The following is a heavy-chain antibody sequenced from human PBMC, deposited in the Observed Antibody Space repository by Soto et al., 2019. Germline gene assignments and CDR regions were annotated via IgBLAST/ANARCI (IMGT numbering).Heavy chain of an antibody. D-gene: IGHD2-15*01. V-gene: IGHV1-69*01. CDR3: ARDDCSGGSCYSSYYYYGMDV. CDR2: IIPIFGTA. Sequence: QVQLVQSGAEVKKPGSSVKVSCKASGGTFSSYAISWVRQAPGQGLEWMGGIIPIFGTANYAQKFQGRVTITADESTSTAYMELSSLRSEDTAVYYCARDDCSGGSCYSSYYYYGMDVWSQGTTVTVSS. CDR1: GGTFSSYA. J-gene: IGHJ6*02.